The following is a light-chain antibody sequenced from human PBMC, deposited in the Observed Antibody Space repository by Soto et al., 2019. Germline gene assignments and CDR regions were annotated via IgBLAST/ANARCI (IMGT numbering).Light chain of an antibody. J-gene: IGKJ4*01. V-gene: IGKV3-15*01. Sequence: EIVMTQSPATLSVSPGERATLSCRASQNVNINLAWYQQKPGQAPRPLIYGASTRATVFPARFSGSGSGTEFTLTINSLQSEDSAVYYCQQYDDWPPVTFGGGTKVDIK. CDR2: GAS. CDR1: QNVNIN. CDR3: QQYDDWPPVT.